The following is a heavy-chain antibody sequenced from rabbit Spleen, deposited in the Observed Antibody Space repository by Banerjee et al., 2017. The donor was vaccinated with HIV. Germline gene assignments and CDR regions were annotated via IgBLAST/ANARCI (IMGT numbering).Heavy chain of an antibody. D-gene: IGHD6-1*01. CDR1: GLDLSNNYW. CDR3: ARDSYGTVYDYYWDL. Sequence: QEQLEESGGDLVKPGASLTLTCKASGLDLSNNYWMCWVRQAPGKGLEWIACIYTGGSGSTYYASWVNGRFTISKSSSTTVDLQMTSLTAADTATYFCARDSYGTVYDYYWDLWGQGTLVTVS. V-gene: IGHV1S45*01. J-gene: IGHJ4*01. CDR2: IYTGGSGST.